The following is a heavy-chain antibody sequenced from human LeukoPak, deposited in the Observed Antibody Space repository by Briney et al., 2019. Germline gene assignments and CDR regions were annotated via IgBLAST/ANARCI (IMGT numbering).Heavy chain of an antibody. V-gene: IGHV3-49*04. D-gene: IGHD6-19*01. CDR3: SRAYSTGWLGINDY. Sequence: GGSLRLSCKAAGFTFSDYAVTWVRQAPGKGLEWVGFIRNKANGGTADYAASVKGRFTISRDDSKTIVYLQMNSLKTEDTAMYYCSRAYSTGWLGINDYWGQGALVTVSS. CDR2: IRNKANGGTA. J-gene: IGHJ4*02. CDR1: GFTFSDYA.